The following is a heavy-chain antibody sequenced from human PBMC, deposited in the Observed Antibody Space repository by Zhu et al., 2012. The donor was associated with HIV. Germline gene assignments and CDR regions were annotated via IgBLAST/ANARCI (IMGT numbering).Heavy chain of an antibody. D-gene: IGHD1-14*01. J-gene: IGHJ1*01. CDR3: ATERTGNLRY. CDR1: GGTFSSSF. Sequence: QVQLLQSGAEVKNPGSSVKVSCRASGGTFSSSFITWVRQAPGQGLEWIARIMPLFGTVNYSPDFQGRVTLTADRSTVYMDLRSLKMDDTATYFCATERTGNLRYWGQGTPVIVSS. CDR2: IMPLFGTV. V-gene: IGHV1-69*06.